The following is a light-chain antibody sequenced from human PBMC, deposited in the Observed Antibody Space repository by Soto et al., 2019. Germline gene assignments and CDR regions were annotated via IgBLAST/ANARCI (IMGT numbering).Light chain of an antibody. CDR3: SSYTSSSLYV. Sequence: QSALTQPASVSGSPGQSITISCTGTSSDVGGSNYVSWYQQLPGKAPKLMIYDVSDRPSGVSNRFSGSKSGNTASLTIYGLQAEDEADYYCSSYTSSSLYVFGTGTKVTVL. J-gene: IGLJ1*01. CDR2: DVS. CDR1: SSDVGGSNY. V-gene: IGLV2-14*01.